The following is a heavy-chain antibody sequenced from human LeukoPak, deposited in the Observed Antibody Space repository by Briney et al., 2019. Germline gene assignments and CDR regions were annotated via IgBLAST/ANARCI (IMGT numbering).Heavy chain of an antibody. CDR3: ARVGASESYYYDYMDV. V-gene: IGHV1-18*01. D-gene: IGHD3-16*01. Sequence: ASVKVSCKASGYTFTNYGISWVRQAPGQGLEWMGWSSAYNGNTNYVQKFQGRVTMTRDTYTSTAYMELRSLRSDDRAVYYCARVGASESYYYDYMDVWGKGTTVTVPS. J-gene: IGHJ6*03. CDR1: GYTFTNYG. CDR2: SSAYNGNT.